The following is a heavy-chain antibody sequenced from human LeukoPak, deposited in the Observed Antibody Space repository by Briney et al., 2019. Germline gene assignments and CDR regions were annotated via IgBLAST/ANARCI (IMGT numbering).Heavy chain of an antibody. CDR2: ISGSGGST. D-gene: IGHD5-18*01. V-gene: IGHV3-23*01. J-gene: IGHJ4*02. Sequence: PGRSLRLSCAASGFTFSSYAMSWVRQAPGKGLEWVSAISGSGGSTYYADSVKGRFTISRDNSKNTLYLQMNSLRAEGTAVYYCARGGYSYGYGGSYQVDYWGQGTLVAVSS. CDR3: ARGGYSYGYGGSYQVDY. CDR1: GFTFSSYA.